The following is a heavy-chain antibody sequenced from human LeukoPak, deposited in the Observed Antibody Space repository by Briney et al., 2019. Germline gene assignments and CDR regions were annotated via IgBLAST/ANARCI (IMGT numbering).Heavy chain of an antibody. D-gene: IGHD2/OR15-2a*01. V-gene: IGHV3-23*01. CDR2: ISGSGGST. Sequence: GGSLRLSCAASGFTFSSYAMSWVRQAPGKGLEWVSAISGSGGSTYYADPVKGRFTISRDNSKNTLYLQMNSLRAEDTAVYYCAKAIYDSYYYYGMDVWGQGTTVTVSS. J-gene: IGHJ6*02. CDR3: AKAIYDSYYYYGMDV. CDR1: GFTFSSYA.